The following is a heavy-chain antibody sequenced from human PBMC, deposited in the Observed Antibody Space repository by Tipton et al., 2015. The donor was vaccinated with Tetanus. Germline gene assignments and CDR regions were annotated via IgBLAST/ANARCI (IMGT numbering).Heavy chain of an antibody. D-gene: IGHD6-19*01. CDR3: ARNTSGYFDH. J-gene: IGHJ4*02. Sequence: SLRLSCVVSGFTFNSYAMTWVRQAPGKGLEWVSVISGNGFSTHHADSVKGRFTISRDSSQNTVFLQMSGLRAEDTAVYYCARNTSGYFDHWGQGTLVTVSS. V-gene: IGHV3-23*01. CDR1: GFTFNSYA. CDR2: ISGNGFST.